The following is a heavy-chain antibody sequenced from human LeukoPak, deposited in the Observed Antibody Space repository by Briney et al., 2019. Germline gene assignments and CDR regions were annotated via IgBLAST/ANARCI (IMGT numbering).Heavy chain of an antibody. J-gene: IGHJ4*02. D-gene: IGHD3-10*01. CDR1: GFTFSNYA. CDR3: ARGSYYNPPEGDFDY. V-gene: IGHV3-64*04. Sequence: QPGGSLRLSCSASGFTFSNYAMHWVRQAPGKGLQYVSSISSNGGSTYYADSVKGRFTISRDNAKNSLYLQMNSLRAEDTAVYYCARGSYYNPPEGDFDYWGQGILVTVSS. CDR2: ISSNGGST.